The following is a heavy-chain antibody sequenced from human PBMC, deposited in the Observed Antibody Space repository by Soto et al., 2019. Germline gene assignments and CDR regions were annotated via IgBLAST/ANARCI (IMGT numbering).Heavy chain of an antibody. V-gene: IGHV4-30-4*01. D-gene: IGHD7-27*01. CDR2: IYKSATT. J-gene: IGHJ5*01. CDR1: GDSISNLDYF. Sequence: SETLSLTCSVSGDSISNLDYFWAWIRQPPGQALEYIGYIYKSATTYYNPSFESRVAISVDTSMSQFSLNVTSVTAADTAVYFCARGRYCLTGRCFPNWFDSWGQGALVTVSS. CDR3: ARGRYCLTGRCFPNWFDS.